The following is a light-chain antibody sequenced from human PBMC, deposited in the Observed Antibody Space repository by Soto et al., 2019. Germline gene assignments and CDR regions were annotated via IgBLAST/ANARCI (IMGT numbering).Light chain of an antibody. J-gene: IGLJ1*01. CDR1: SSDIGYYNY. CDR3: SSNKVSNTYV. Sequence: QSVLTQPASVSGSPGQSITISCTGTSSDIGYYNYVSWFQQHPGKAPKLIISQVTNRPSGVSTRFSGSKSGNTASLTISGLQADDEARYFCSSNKVSNTYVFGTGTKVTVL. CDR2: QVT. V-gene: IGLV2-14*01.